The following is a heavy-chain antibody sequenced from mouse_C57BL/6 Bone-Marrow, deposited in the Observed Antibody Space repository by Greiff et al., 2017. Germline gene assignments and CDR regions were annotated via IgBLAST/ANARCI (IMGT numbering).Heavy chain of an antibody. CDR2: INPNSGST. Sequence: VQLQQPGAELVKPGASVKLSCKASGYTFTSYWMHWVKQRPGQGLEWIGMINPNSGSTNYNEKFKSKATLTVEKSSSTAYMQLSSLTSEDSAVYYCARGRSYGYWGQGTTPTVSS. J-gene: IGHJ2*01. CDR1: GYTFTSYW. CDR3: ARGRSYGY. V-gene: IGHV1-64*01. D-gene: IGHD1-1*01.